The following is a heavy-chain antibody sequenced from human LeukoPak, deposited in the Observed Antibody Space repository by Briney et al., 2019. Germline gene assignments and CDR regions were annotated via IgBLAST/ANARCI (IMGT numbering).Heavy chain of an antibody. V-gene: IGHV4-34*01. CDR1: VGSLSGYY. J-gene: IGHJ5*02. D-gene: IGHD3-22*01. CDR3: ARVNYYGSGGYYWWFDP. CDR2: INHSGST. Sequence: SETLSLTCAVYVGSLSGYYWSWIRQPPGKGLEWIGEINHSGSTNYNPSLKSRVTTSVDPSKNQVSLKLTSVTAADTAVYYCARVNYYGSGGYYWWFDPWGQGTLVTVSS.